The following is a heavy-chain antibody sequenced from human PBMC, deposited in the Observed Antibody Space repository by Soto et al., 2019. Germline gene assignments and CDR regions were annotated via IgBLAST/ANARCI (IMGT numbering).Heavy chain of an antibody. V-gene: IGHV4-30-4*01. CDR2: IYYSGST. D-gene: IGHD2-2*01. CDR1: GGSMSTGHYY. Sequence: SQTLSLTCTVSGGSMSTGHYYWSWIRQPPGKGLEWIGYIYYSGSTYYNPSLKSRVTISVDTSKNQFSLKLSSVTAADTAVYYCARQNIVLVPAAITFRDYYYGMDVWGQGTTVT. J-gene: IGHJ6*02. CDR3: ARQNIVLVPAAITFRDYYYGMDV.